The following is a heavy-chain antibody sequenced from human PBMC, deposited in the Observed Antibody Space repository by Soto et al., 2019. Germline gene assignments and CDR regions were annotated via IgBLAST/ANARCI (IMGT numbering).Heavy chain of an antibody. Sequence: QVQLVESGGGVVQPGRSLRLSCAASGFTFSSYGMHWVRQAPGKGLEWVAVIWYDGSNKYYADSVKGRFTISRDNSKNTLYLQMNSLRAEDTAVYYCARDGYSSSWGDNDAFDIWGQGTMVTVSS. D-gene: IGHD6-13*01. V-gene: IGHV3-33*01. CDR1: GFTFSSYG. CDR3: ARDGYSSSWGDNDAFDI. J-gene: IGHJ3*02. CDR2: IWYDGSNK.